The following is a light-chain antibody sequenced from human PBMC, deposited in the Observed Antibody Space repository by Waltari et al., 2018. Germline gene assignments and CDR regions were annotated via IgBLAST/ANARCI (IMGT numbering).Light chain of an antibody. Sequence: QAVLTQPASLSASPGASASLTCTLRSGINVGTYRIYWYQQKPGSPPQYLLRYKSDSDKQQGSGVPSRFSGSKDASANAGSLLISGLQSEDEADYYCMIWHSSAWVFGGGTKLTVL. J-gene: IGLJ3*02. CDR2: YKSDSDK. CDR3: MIWHSSAWV. CDR1: SGINVGTYR. V-gene: IGLV5-45*01.